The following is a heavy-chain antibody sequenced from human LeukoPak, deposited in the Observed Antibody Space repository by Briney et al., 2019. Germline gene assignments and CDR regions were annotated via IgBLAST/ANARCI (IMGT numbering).Heavy chain of an antibody. J-gene: IGHJ3*02. V-gene: IGHV4-30-2*01. CDR3: ARSDPQPGYCSSTSCYKDPRAFDI. D-gene: IGHD2-2*03. CDR2: IYHSGST. Sequence: PSQTLSLTCTVSGGSISSGDYYWSWIRQPPGKGLEWIGYIYHSGSTYYNPSLKSRVTISVDRSKNQFSLKLSSVTAADTAVYYCARSDPQPGYCSSTSCYKDPRAFDIWGQGTMVTVSS. CDR1: GGSISSGDYY.